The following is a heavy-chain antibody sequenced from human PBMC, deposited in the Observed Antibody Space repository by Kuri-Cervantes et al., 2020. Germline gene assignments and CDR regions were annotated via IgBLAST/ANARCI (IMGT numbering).Heavy chain of an antibody. V-gene: IGHV4-39*07. J-gene: IGHJ4*02. CDR3: AIYVSREIVVVVAATPGFDY. CDR2: IYHSGST. Sequence: SETLSLSCTVSGGSISSSSDYWGWIRQPPGKGLEWIGSIYHSGSTYYNRSLKSRVTISVDTSKNHFSLKLSSVTAADTAVYYCAIYVSREIVVVVAATPGFDYWGQGTLFTVSS. D-gene: IGHD2-15*01. CDR1: GGSISSSSDY.